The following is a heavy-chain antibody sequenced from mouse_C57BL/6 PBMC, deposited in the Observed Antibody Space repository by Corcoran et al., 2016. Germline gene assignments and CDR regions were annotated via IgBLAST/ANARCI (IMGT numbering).Heavy chain of an antibody. Sequence: QIQLVQSGPELKKPGETVKISCKASGYTFTTYGMSWVKQAPGKGLKWMGWINTYSGVPTYADDFKGRFAFSLETSASTAYLQINNLKNEDTATCVCARGYYGSSYYAMDYWGQGTSVTVSS. CDR2: INTYSGVP. CDR1: GYTFTTYG. V-gene: IGHV9-3*01. CDR3: ARGYYGSSYYAMDY. D-gene: IGHD1-1*01. J-gene: IGHJ4*01.